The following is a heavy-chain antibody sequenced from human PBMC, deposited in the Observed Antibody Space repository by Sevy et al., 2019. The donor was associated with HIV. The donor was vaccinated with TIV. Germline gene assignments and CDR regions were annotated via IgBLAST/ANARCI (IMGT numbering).Heavy chain of an antibody. CDR3: ARAPIGYCSSTSCSYYDY. J-gene: IGHJ4*02. D-gene: IGHD2-2*01. Sequence: GGSLRLSCAASGFTFSSYAMHWVRQAPGKGLEWVAVISYDGSNKYYADSVKGRFTISRDNSKNTLYLQMNSLRAEDTAVYYCARAPIGYCSSTSCSYYDYWVQGTLVTVSS. CDR2: ISYDGSNK. V-gene: IGHV3-30*04. CDR1: GFTFSSYA.